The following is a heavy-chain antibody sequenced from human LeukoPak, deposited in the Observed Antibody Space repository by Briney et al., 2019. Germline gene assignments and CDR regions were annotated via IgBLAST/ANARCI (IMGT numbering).Heavy chain of an antibody. Sequence: QAGGSLRLSCAASGFTFSSYAMSWVRQAPGKGLEWVSAISGSGGSTYYADSVKGRFTISRDNSKNTLYLQMNSLRAEDMAVYYCAKYVRVYAIRNWFDPWGQGTLVTVSS. D-gene: IGHD2-8*01. J-gene: IGHJ5*02. V-gene: IGHV3-23*01. CDR2: ISGSGGST. CDR3: AKYVRVYAIRNWFDP. CDR1: GFTFSSYA.